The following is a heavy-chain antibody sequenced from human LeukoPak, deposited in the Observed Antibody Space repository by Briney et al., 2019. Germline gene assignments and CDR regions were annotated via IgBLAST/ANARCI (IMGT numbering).Heavy chain of an antibody. CDR1: GFTFSSYG. CDR2: IWYDGSNK. D-gene: IGHD1-14*01. V-gene: IGHV3-33*01. J-gene: IGHJ3*01. CDR3: ARNHFNQNVFDV. Sequence: PGRSLRLSCAASGFTFSSYGMHWVRQAPGKGLEWVAVIWYDGSNKYYADSVKGRFTISRDNSKNTLYLQMNSLRAEDTAVYYCARNHFNQNVFDVWGQGTMVTVSS.